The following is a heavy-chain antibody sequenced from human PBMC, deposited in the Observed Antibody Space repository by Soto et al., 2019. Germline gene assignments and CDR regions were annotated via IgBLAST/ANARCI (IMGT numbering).Heavy chain of an antibody. D-gene: IGHD2-2*01. V-gene: IGHV3-33*01. CDR3: ARDALYCSSISCYERSSYYYMDV. CDR2: IWNDGSNE. CDR1: GFAFRSYG. J-gene: IGHJ6*03. Sequence: GGSLRLSCAASGFAFRSYGMHWVRQAPGQGLEWVAVIWNDGSNEYYVDSVKGRFTISRDNSKNTLYLQMSSLRAEDTAVYYCARDALYCSSISCYERSSYYYMDVWGKGTTVTVSS.